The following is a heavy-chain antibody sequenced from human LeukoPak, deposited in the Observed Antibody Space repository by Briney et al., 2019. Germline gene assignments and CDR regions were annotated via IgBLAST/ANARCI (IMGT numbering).Heavy chain of an antibody. CDR3: ARHWSIVGATSWYFDY. Sequence: PSETLSLTCTVSGGSISTYYWGWIRQPPGKGLEWIGSIYYSGSTYYNPSLKSRVTISVDTSKNQFSLKLSSVTAADTAVYYCARHWSIVGATSWYFDYWGQGTLVTVSS. CDR1: GGSISTYY. J-gene: IGHJ4*02. D-gene: IGHD1-26*01. V-gene: IGHV4-39*01. CDR2: IYYSGST.